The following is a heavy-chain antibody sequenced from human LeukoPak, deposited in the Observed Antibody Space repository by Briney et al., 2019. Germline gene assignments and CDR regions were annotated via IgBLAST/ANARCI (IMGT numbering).Heavy chain of an antibody. CDR1: GSTFRSYA. J-gene: IGHJ6*03. CDR2: ISGSGGST. V-gene: IGHV3-23*01. D-gene: IGHD3-10*01. CDR3: AKGGSGSYWDYYYYYMDV. Sequence: GGSLRLSCAASGSTFRSYAMNWVRQAPGKGLEWVSAISGSGGSTYYADSVKGRFTISRDNSKNSLYLQMNSLRAEDTAVYYCAKGGSGSYWDYYYYYMDVWGKGTTVTISS.